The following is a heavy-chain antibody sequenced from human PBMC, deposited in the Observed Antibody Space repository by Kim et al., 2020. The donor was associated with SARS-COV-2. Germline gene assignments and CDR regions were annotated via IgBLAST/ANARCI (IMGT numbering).Heavy chain of an antibody. J-gene: IGHJ5*02. D-gene: IGHD4-17*01. Sequence: SETLSLTCTVSGGSISSGGYYWSWIRQHPGKGLEWIGYIYYSRSTYYNPYLKSRATISGDTTRNQFSLKLSSVTAAGTAVYYCARGASYGDYVLSNWFDPWGQGAPVTVSS. CDR2: IYYSRST. V-gene: IGHV4-31*03. CDR1: GGSISSGGYY. CDR3: ARGASYGDYVLSNWFDP.